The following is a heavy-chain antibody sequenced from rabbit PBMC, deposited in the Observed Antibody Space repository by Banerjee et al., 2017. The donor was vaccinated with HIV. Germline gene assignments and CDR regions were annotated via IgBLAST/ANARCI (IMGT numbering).Heavy chain of an antibody. CDR3: ARDVADSGLYDFGL. D-gene: IGHD1-1*01. CDR1: GFDFSSNT. J-gene: IGHJ4*01. CDR2: IYTANGNT. Sequence: QSLEESGGDLVKPGASLTLTCNASGFDFSSNTMCWVRQAPGKRPEWIACIYTANGNTDYASWAKGRFTISKTSSTTVTLQMTSLTAADTATYFCARDVADSGLYDFGLWGPGTLVTVS. V-gene: IGHV1S40*01.